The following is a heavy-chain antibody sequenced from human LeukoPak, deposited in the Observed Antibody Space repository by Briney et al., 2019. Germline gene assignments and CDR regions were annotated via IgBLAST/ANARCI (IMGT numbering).Heavy chain of an antibody. CDR3: ARGWEESGMDV. V-gene: IGHV3-21*01. D-gene: IGHD1-26*01. CDR2: ISSSSSYI. CDR1: GFTFSSYS. J-gene: IGHJ6*02. Sequence: GGSLRLSCAASGFTFSSYSMNWVRQAPGKGLEWVSSISSSSSYIYYADSVKGRFTISRDNAKNSLYLQINSLRAEDTAVYYCARGWEESGMDVWGQGTTVTVSS.